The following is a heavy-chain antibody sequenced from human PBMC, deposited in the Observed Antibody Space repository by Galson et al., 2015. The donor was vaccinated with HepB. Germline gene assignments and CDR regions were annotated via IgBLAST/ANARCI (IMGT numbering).Heavy chain of an antibody. J-gene: IGHJ6*02. D-gene: IGHD6-13*01. CDR1: GFSLSSSGMC. V-gene: IGHV2-70*11. Sequence: PALVKPTQTLTLTCTFSGFSLSSSGMCVSWIRQPPGKALEWLARIDWDDDKYYSTSLKTRLTISKDTSKNQVVLTMTNMDPVDTATYYCARTRFIAAAGTNSYVYYYGMDVWGQGTTVTVSS. CDR2: IDWDDDK. CDR3: ARTRFIAAAGTNSYVYYYGMDV.